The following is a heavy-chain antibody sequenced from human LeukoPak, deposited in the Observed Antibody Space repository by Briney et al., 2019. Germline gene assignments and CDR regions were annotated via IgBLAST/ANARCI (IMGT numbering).Heavy chain of an antibody. V-gene: IGHV3-30*02. CDR3: AKDRYCSGGSCYYFDY. J-gene: IGHJ4*02. Sequence: PGGSLRLSCAASGFTFSSYGMHWVRQAPGKGLEWVAFIRYDGSNKYYADSVKGRSTISRDNSKNTLYLQMNSLRAEDTAVYYCAKDRYCSGGSCYYFDYWGQGTLVTVSS. D-gene: IGHD2-15*01. CDR1: GFTFSSYG. CDR2: IRYDGSNK.